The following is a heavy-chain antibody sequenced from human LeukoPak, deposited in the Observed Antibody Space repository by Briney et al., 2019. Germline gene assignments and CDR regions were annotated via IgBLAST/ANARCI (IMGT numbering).Heavy chain of an antibody. D-gene: IGHD3-10*01. CDR1: GFTVSSNF. CDR3: AKGRGLIIPLDY. Sequence: PGGSLRLSCAASGFTVSSNFMSWVRQAPGKGQEWVSGISGSGSITYYADSVKGRFTISRDNSKNTLYLQMNSLRAEDTAVYYCAKGRGLIIPLDYWGQGTLVTVSS. J-gene: IGHJ4*02. CDR2: ISGSGSIT. V-gene: IGHV3-23*01.